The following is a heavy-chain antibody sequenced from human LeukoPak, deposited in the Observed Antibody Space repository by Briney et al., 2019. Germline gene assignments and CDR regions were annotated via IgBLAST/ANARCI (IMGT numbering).Heavy chain of an antibody. D-gene: IGHD3-10*01. V-gene: IGHV3-7*01. CDR2: IKEDGTEK. J-gene: IGHJ4*02. Sequence: SGGSLRLSCAASGFTFSSDAMSWVRQPPGKGLQWVANIKEDGTEKYYVDSVKGRFTIPRDNAKNSVYLQMNSLRVEDTAVYYCARRPFGADYWGQGTLVTVSS. CDR1: GFTFSSDA. CDR3: ARRPFGADY.